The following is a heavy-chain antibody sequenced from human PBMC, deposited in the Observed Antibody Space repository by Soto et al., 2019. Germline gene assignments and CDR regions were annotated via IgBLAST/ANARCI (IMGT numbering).Heavy chain of an antibody. CDR2: IFSSGTT. J-gene: IGHJ6*02. Sequence: PSETLSLTCTVSGDSISSGNKYWSWIRQPPGKGLEWIGYIFSSGTTYYNPSLKSRLTMSLDASQNQFSLKLNSLTDADTAVYFCARVPSPFDYYYAMDVWGQGTPVT. CDR3: ARVPSPFDYYYAMDV. D-gene: IGHD3-16*01. V-gene: IGHV4-30-4*01. CDR1: GDSISSGNKY.